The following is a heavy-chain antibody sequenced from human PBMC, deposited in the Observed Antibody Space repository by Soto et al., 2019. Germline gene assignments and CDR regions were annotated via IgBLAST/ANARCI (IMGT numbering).Heavy chain of an antibody. CDR3: ARGPSYSDSYFDY. CDR1: EFTFSNYA. V-gene: IGHV3-30*03. D-gene: IGHD4-17*01. Sequence: SCKASEFTFSNYAMHWVRQPPGKGLQWLAVISYDGNNKYYADSVEGRFTISRDNSKNTVYLQMNSLRLEDTAVYYCARGPSYSDSYFDYWGQGTLVTVSS. J-gene: IGHJ4*02. CDR2: ISYDGNNK.